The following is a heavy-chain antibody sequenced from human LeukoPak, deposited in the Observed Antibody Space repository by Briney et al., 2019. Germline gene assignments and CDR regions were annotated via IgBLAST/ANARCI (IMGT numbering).Heavy chain of an antibody. Sequence: PGGSLRLSCAACGFTFSSYDMSWVRQAPGKGLEWVSAISGSGGSTYYADSVKGRFTISRDNSKNTLYLQMNSLRAEDTAVYYCATDNGDFWGSYRLFDYWGQGTLVTVSS. CDR2: ISGSGGST. J-gene: IGHJ4*02. D-gene: IGHD3-16*02. CDR1: GFTFSSYD. CDR3: ATDNGDFWGSYRLFDY. V-gene: IGHV3-23*01.